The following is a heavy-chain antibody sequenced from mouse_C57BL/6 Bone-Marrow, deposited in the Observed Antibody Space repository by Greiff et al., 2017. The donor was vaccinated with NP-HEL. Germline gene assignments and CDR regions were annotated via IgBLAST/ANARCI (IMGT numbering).Heavy chain of an antibody. CDR1: GYTFTDYY. CDR3: ARWGGTSFAY. J-gene: IGHJ3*01. V-gene: IGHV1-19*01. Sequence: EVKLVESGPVLVKPGASVKMSCKASGYTFTDYYMNWVKQSHGKSLEWIGVINPYNGGTSYNQKFKGKATLTVDKSSSTAYMELNSLTSEDSAVYYCARWGGTSFAYWGQGTLVTVSA. CDR2: INPYNGGT. D-gene: IGHD1-1*02.